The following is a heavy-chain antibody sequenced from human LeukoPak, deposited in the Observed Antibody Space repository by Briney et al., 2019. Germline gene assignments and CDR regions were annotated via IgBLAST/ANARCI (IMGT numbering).Heavy chain of an antibody. J-gene: IGHJ4*02. CDR2: IYYSGST. CDR1: GGSISSYY. Sequence: SETLSLTCTVSGGSISSYYWSWIRQPPGKGLEWIGYIYYSGSTNYNPSLKSRVTISVDTSKNQFSLKLSSVTAADTAVYYCARVRTYYYDSSGYYFDYWAREPWSPSPQ. CDR3: ARVRTYYYDSSGYYFDY. D-gene: IGHD3-22*01. V-gene: IGHV4-59*01.